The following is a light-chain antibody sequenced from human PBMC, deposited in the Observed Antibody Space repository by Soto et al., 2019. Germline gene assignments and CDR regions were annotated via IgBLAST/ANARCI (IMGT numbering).Light chain of an antibody. CDR2: EVT. Sequence: QSALTQPPSASGSPGQSVTISCTGTSSDVGAYKYVSWYQQYPGKAPKLMIYEVTKRPSGVPDRFSGSKSGYTASLTVSGLQAEDEADYYCTSYVGNDIWVFGGGTKVTVL. CDR3: TSYVGNDIWV. CDR1: SSDVGAYKY. J-gene: IGLJ3*02. V-gene: IGLV2-8*01.